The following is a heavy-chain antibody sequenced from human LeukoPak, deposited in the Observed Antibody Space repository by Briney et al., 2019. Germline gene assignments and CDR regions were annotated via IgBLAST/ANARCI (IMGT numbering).Heavy chain of an antibody. Sequence: GGSLRLSCAASGFTFDDYGMSWVRQAPGKGLEWVSGINWNGGSTGYADSLKGRFTISRDNSKNTLYLRMNSLRAEDTAVYYCARDPTVTAPFDYWGQGTLVTVSS. CDR3: ARDPTVTAPFDY. V-gene: IGHV3-20*04. CDR2: INWNGGST. J-gene: IGHJ4*02. D-gene: IGHD4-11*01. CDR1: GFTFDDYG.